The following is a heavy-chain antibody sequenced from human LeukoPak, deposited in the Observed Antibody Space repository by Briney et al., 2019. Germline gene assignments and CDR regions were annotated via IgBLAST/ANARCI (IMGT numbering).Heavy chain of an antibody. CDR2: SGADDGTT. CDR1: GFTFSSYD. V-gene: IGHV3-23*01. CDR3: AKALNYWYFDL. Sequence: AGGSLRLSCAASGFTFSSYDMSRVRQAPGKGLEWVSASGADDGTTYADSVKGRFTISRDNSKNTLYLQMNSLRVEDTATYYCAKALNYWYFDLWGRGSLVTVSS. J-gene: IGHJ2*01.